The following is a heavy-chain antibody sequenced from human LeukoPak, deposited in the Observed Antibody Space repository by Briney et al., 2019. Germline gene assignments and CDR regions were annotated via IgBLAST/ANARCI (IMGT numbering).Heavy chain of an antibody. CDR2: ISAYNGNT. J-gene: IGHJ4*02. V-gene: IGHV1-18*01. Sequence: GASVKVSCKVSGYTLTELSMHWVRQAPGQGLEWMGWISAYNGNTNYAQKLQGRVTMTTDTSTSTAYMELRSLRSDDTAVYYCARAPPAAGTGTFDYWGQGTLVTVSS. D-gene: IGHD6-13*01. CDR1: GYTLTELS. CDR3: ARAPPAAGTGTFDY.